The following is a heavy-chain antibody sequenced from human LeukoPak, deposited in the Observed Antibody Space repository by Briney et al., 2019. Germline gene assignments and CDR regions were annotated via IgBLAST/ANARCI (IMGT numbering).Heavy chain of an antibody. CDR3: ARSLFYYYDSSGYSHFDY. V-gene: IGHV7-4-1*02. J-gene: IGHJ4*02. CDR2: INTNTGNP. D-gene: IGHD3-22*01. CDR1: GYTFTSYA. Sequence: ASVKVSCKASGYTFTSYAMHWVRQAPGQGLEWMGWINTNTGNPTYAQGFTGRFVFSLDTSVSTAYLQISSLKAEDTAVYYCARSLFYYYDSSGYSHFDYWGQGTLVTVSS.